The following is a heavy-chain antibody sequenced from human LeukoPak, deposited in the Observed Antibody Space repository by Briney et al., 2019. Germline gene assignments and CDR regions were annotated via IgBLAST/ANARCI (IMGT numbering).Heavy chain of an antibody. CDR3: AKATVGEWFHR. V-gene: IGHV4-61*01. J-gene: IGHJ5*02. Sequence: SETLSHSRTDPDGSVSGGNLNRASIRQPPGKGLEWIGYIYYTGSTNYNPSLKSRVTMSVDTSKNQFSLKLSSVTAADTAVYYCAKATVGEWFHRWGQGTLVTVSS. CDR2: IYYTGST. D-gene: IGHD4-23*01. CDR1: DGSVSGGNLN.